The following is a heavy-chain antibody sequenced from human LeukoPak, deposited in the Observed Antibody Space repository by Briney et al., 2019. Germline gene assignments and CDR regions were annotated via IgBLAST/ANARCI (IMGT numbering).Heavy chain of an antibody. D-gene: IGHD3-9*01. V-gene: IGHV3-21*01. CDR2: ISSSSSYI. J-gene: IGHJ4*02. CDR3: ARDLGDYDILTGYHIGDFDY. Sequence: PGGSLRLSCAASGFTFSSYSMNWVRQAPGKGLEWVSSISSSSSYIYYADSVKGRFTISRDNAKNSLYLQMNSLRAEDTAVYYCARDLGDYDILTGYHIGDFDYWGQGTLVTVSS. CDR1: GFTFSSYS.